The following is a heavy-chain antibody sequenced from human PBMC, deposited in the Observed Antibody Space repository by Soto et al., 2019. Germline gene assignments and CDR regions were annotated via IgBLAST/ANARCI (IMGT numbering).Heavy chain of an antibody. CDR3: ARGKRAPLHRYYYGMDV. CDR1: GFTFSSYW. Sequence: GGSLRLSCAASGFTFSSYWMHWVRQAPGKGLVWVSRINSDGSSTSYADSVKGRFTISRDNAKNTLYLQMNSLRAEDTAVYYCARGKRAPLHRYYYGMDVWGQGTTVTVSS. V-gene: IGHV3-74*01. J-gene: IGHJ6*02. D-gene: IGHD2-21*01. CDR2: INSDGSST.